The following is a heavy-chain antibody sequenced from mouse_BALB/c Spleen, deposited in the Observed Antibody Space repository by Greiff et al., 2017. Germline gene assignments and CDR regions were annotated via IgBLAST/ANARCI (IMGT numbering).Heavy chain of an antibody. D-gene: IGHD2-1*01. V-gene: IGHV5-6-4*01. CDR3: TRDGNWFAY. Sequence: EVMLVESGGGLVKPGGSLKLSCAASGFTFSSYTMSWVRQTPEKRLEWVATISSGGSYTYYPDSVKGRFTISRDNAKNTLYLQMSSLKSEDTAMYYCTRDGNWFAYWGQGTLVTVSA. J-gene: IGHJ3*01. CDR2: ISSGGSYT. CDR1: GFTFSSYT.